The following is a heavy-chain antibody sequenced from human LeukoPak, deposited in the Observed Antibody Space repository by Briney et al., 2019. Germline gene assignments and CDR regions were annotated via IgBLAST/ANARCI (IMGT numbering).Heavy chain of an antibody. CDR3: AREAYSSSSSDY. J-gene: IGHJ4*02. D-gene: IGHD6-6*01. V-gene: IGHV3-74*01. CDR1: GFTLSRYW. CDR2: ISNDGSTT. Sequence: GGSLRLSCAASGFTLSRYWIHWVRQVPGKGLVWVSRISNDGSTTSYADSVKGRFTISRDNAENILYLEMSSLRAEDTSVYYCAREAYSSSSSDYWGQGTLATVSS.